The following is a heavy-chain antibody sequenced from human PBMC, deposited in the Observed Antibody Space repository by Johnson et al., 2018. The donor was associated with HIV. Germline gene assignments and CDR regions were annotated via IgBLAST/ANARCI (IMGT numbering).Heavy chain of an antibody. J-gene: IGHJ3*02. CDR3: VRESLRRKPVSGPGDAAFDI. Sequence: VQLMESVGGLVQPGGSLRLSCAASGFIFSRYDMHWVRHVAGKGLEWVSAIGTTDDTYYPASVKGRFTISREDAKDSLYLQINSLRAGDTAIYYCVRESLRRKPVSGPGDAAFDIWGLGTKVTVSS. CDR1: GFIFSRYD. CDR2: IGTTDDT. D-gene: IGHD1-14*01. V-gene: IGHV3-13*01.